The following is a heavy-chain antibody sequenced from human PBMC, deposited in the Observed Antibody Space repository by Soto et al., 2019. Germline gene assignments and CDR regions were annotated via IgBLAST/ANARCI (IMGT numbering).Heavy chain of an antibody. Sequence: SETLSLTCVVSSYVIESGHYWGWVRQPPGKGLEWVGSIYDSGTTYYNPSLRSRVTISADTSKNQFSLSLTSVTAADTAVYYCARSPQYYTPGSSPFDYWGPGTMVTVSS. CDR3: ARSPQYYTPGSSPFDY. CDR2: IYDSGTT. D-gene: IGHD3-3*01. J-gene: IGHJ4*03. V-gene: IGHV4-38-2*01. CDR1: SYVIESGHY.